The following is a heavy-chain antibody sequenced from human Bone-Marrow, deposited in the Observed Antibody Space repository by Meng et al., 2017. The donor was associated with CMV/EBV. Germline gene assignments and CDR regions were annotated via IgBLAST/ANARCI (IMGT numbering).Heavy chain of an antibody. CDR3: ARLELRFLERAVHGTTSYYYYGMDV. D-gene: IGHD3-3*01. CDR1: GCTFSSYA. J-gene: IGHJ6*01. CDR2: IIPIFGTA. Sequence: SVKVSCKASGCTFSSYAISWVRQAPGQGLEWMGGIIPIFGTANYAQKFQGRVTITTDESTSTAYMELSSLRSEDTAVYYCARLELRFLERAVHGTTSYYYYGMDVWGQWNTVTVYS. V-gene: IGHV1-69*05.